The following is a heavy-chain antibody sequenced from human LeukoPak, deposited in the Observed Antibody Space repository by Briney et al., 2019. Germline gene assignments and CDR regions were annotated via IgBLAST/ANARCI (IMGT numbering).Heavy chain of an antibody. D-gene: IGHD6-13*01. CDR3: ARQVYSSSWSYYFEY. V-gene: IGHV4-59*01. J-gene: IGHJ4*02. Sequence: PSETLSLTCAVSGGSISSYYWSWIRQPPGRGLEWIGSIHYSGSTSYNSSLKSRVTMSIDTSKNQFTLKLSSVTPADTAVYYCARQVYSSSWSYYFEYWGQGILVTVSS. CDR1: GGSISSYY. CDR2: IHYSGST.